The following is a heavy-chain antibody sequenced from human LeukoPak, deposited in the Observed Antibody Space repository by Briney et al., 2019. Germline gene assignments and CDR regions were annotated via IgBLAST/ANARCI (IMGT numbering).Heavy chain of an antibody. D-gene: IGHD3-22*01. CDR1: GGXXXGYY. V-gene: IGHV4-34*01. J-gene: IGHJ4*02. CDR2: INHSGST. Sequence: VYGGXXXGYYXXWIRQPPGKGLEWIGEINHSGSTNYNPSLKSRVTISVDTSKKQFSLKLSSVTAADTAVYYCVTYYFDSSGPKKNYWGQGTLVTVSS. CDR3: VTYYFDSSGPKKNY.